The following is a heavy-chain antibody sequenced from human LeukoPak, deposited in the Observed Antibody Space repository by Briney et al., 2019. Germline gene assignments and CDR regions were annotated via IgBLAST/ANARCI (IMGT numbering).Heavy chain of an antibody. CDR1: GYSISSGYY. CDR3: AREGEYYYDSSGYYPFGY. CDR2: IYHSGST. J-gene: IGHJ4*02. D-gene: IGHD3-22*01. Sequence: SETLSLTCTVSGYSISSGYYWGWIRPPPGKGLEWIGSIYHSGSTYYNPSLKSRVTISVDTSKNQFSLKLSSVTAADTAVYYCAREGEYYYDSSGYYPFGYWGQGTLVTVFS. V-gene: IGHV4-38-2*02.